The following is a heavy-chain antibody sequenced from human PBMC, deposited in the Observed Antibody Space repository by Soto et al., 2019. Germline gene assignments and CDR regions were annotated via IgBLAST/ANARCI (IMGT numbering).Heavy chain of an antibody. CDR2: ISYDGTNK. D-gene: IGHD1-26*01. Sequence: QVQLVESGGGVVQPGRSLRISCAASGFTFSTFGMHWVRQAPGKGLEWVAAISYDGTNKLYADSVKGRFTSSRDNSKSTLYLQMNGLRAEATALYYWTSVVRRAGGWDFDYWGQGTLVTVSS. J-gene: IGHJ4*02. CDR3: TSVVRRAGGWDFDY. CDR1: GFTFSTFG. V-gene: IGHV3-30*03.